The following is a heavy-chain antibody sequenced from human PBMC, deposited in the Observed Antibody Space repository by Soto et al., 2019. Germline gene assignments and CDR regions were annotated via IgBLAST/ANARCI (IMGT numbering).Heavy chain of an antibody. Sequence: GGSLRLSCAASGFTFNNYWMHWVRQAPGKGLVWVSRINGSGSTIYYADSVKGRFTISRDNAKNSLYLQMNSLRAEDTAVYYCASSLGYCSSTSCPAPNYYYYMDVWGKGTTVTVSS. J-gene: IGHJ6*03. CDR2: INGSGSTI. CDR3: ASSLGYCSSTSCPAPNYYYYMDV. V-gene: IGHV3-11*01. D-gene: IGHD2-2*01. CDR1: GFTFNNYW.